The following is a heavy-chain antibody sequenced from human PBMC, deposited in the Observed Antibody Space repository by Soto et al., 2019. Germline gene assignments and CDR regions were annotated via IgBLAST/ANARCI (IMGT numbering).Heavy chain of an antibody. CDR2: MNPNTGNS. J-gene: IGHJ4*02. D-gene: IGHD1-1*01. CDR1: GYTFTSYD. Sequence: GDSVKVSFKASGYTFTSYDIYWVRQATGQGLEWMGWMNPNTGNSGYAQKFQGRVTVTSDTSINTVHMELSSLRSEDTAVYYCARRAETNGWNGFGADKYYFDFWGQGTLVTVSS. V-gene: IGHV1-8*01. CDR3: ARRAETNGWNGFGADKYYFDF.